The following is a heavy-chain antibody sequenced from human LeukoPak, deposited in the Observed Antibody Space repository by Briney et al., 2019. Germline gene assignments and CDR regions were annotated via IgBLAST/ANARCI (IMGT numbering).Heavy chain of an antibody. Sequence: ASVKVSCKASGYTFTSYAMHWVRQAPGQRPEWMGWINAGNGNPKYSQKFQGRVTITRDTSASTAYMELSSLRPEDTAVYYCARVQSAYCSSSSCYGGYFDYWGQGTLVTVSS. V-gene: IGHV1-3*01. CDR2: INAGNGNP. D-gene: IGHD2-2*01. J-gene: IGHJ4*02. CDR1: GYTFTSYA. CDR3: ARVQSAYCSSSSCYGGYFDY.